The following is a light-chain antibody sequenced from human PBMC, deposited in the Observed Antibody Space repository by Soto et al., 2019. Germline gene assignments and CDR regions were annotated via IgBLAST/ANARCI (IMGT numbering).Light chain of an antibody. CDR3: QHYNSYSEA. Sequence: IQLTQSPSSLSASVGDRVTITCRASQGISSYLAWYQQKPGKAPKLLIYAASTLQSWVPSRFSGSGSGTEFTLTISSLQPDDFATYYCQHYNSYSEAFGQGTKVDIK. V-gene: IGKV1-9*01. J-gene: IGKJ1*01. CDR1: QGISSY. CDR2: AAS.